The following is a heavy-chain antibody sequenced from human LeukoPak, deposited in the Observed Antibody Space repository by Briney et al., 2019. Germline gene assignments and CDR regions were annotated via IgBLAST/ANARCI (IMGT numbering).Heavy chain of an antibody. D-gene: IGHD3-10*01. Sequence: PGGSLRLSCAASGFTFTDFYMNWVRQAPGKGLEWVSWISPTSSYMYYADSVKGRFTISRDNSKNTLYLQMNSLRAEDTAVYYCAGTSRGAGSYYTYGMDVWGQGTTVTVSS. CDR1: GFTFTDFY. J-gene: IGHJ6*02. CDR2: ISPTSSYM. CDR3: AGTSRGAGSYYTYGMDV. V-gene: IGHV3-21*04.